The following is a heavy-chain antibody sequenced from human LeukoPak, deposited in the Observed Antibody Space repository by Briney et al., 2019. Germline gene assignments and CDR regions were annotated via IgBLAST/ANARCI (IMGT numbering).Heavy chain of an antibody. Sequence: SETLSLTCTVSGYSISSGYYWGWIRQPPGKGLEWIGSIDHSGSTYYNPSLKSRVTISVDTSKNQFSLKLSSVTAADTAVYYCARVIVVVVAATGGWFDPWGQGTLVTVSS. CDR3: ARVIVVVVAATGGWFDP. D-gene: IGHD2-15*01. CDR1: GYSISSGYY. V-gene: IGHV4-38-2*02. CDR2: IDHSGST. J-gene: IGHJ5*02.